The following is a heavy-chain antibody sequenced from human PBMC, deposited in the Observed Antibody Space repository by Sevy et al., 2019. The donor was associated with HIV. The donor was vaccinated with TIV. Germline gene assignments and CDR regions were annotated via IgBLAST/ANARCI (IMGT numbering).Heavy chain of an antibody. CDR1: GFPFSNYA. J-gene: IGHJ6*02. D-gene: IGHD2-15*01. V-gene: IGHV3-23*01. CDR2: LIGGGSRT. CDR3: AKRRVQSGLSGGGANYGWDV. Sequence: GGSLRLSCAASGFPFSNYAMSWIRQAPGKGLEWVSTLIGGGSRTYYADSVTGRFTISRDNSKNTLYLKMNSLRTDDTAIYYLAKRRVQSGLSGGGANYGWDVCGRGTTVTVSS.